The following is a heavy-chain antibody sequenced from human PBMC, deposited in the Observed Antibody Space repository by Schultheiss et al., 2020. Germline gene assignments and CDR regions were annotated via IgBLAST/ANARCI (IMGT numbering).Heavy chain of an antibody. CDR3: WAGGY. CDR2: ISRDGTNK. CDR1: GFKFSSYD. Sequence: GESLKISCAASGFKFSSYDMHWVRQAPGKGLEWVALISRDGTNKYYADSVKGRFTISRDNSKNTLALQMDSLRGEDTAVYYCWAGGYWGQGTLVTVSS. J-gene: IGHJ4*02. V-gene: IGHV3-30*19. D-gene: IGHD3-16*01.